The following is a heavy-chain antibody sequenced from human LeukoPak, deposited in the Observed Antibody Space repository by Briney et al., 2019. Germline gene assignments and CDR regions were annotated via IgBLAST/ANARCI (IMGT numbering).Heavy chain of an antibody. V-gene: IGHV1-2*02. CDR3: ARGGTDGYNLDY. D-gene: IGHD5-24*01. CDR1: VYTFTGYY. CDR2: INPSSGGT. J-gene: IGHJ4*02. Sequence: GASVKVSCKASVYTFTGYYMHWVRQAPGQGLECIGWINPSSGGTNNAQKFQGRVTLTRDTSISTAYMELSRLTSDDTAVYYCARGGTDGYNLDYWGQGTLVTVSS.